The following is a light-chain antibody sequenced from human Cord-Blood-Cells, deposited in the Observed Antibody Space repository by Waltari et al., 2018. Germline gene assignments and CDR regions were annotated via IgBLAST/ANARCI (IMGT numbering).Light chain of an antibody. Sequence: EIVLTQSPATLSLSPGQSATLPCSASQSFSSYLAWYQQKPGQAPRLLIYDASNRATGIPARFSGSGSGTDFTLTISSLEPEDFAVYYCQQRSNWPLTFGGGTKVEIK. J-gene: IGKJ4*01. CDR2: DAS. V-gene: IGKV3-11*01. CDR1: QSFSSY. CDR3: QQRSNWPLT.